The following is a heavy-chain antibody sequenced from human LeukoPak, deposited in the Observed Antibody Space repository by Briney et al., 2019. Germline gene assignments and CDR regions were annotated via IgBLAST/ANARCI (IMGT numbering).Heavy chain of an antibody. CDR2: IRYDGSNK. CDR3: AKDRDRGTSGNVPDY. J-gene: IGHJ4*02. CDR1: GFTFSSYG. Sequence: PGGSLRLSCAASGFTFSSYGMHWVRQAPGKGLEWVAFIRYDGSNKYYADSVKGRFTISRDNSKNTLYLQMNSLRAEDTAVYYCAKDRDRGTSGNVPDYWGQGTLVTVSS. V-gene: IGHV3-30*02. D-gene: IGHD1-1*01.